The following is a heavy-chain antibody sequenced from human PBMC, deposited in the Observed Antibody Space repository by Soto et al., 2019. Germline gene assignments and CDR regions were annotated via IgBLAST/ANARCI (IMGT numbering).Heavy chain of an antibody. J-gene: IGHJ4*02. Sequence: PGGSLRLSCAASGFTFSSYGMHWVRQAPGKGLEWVAVISYDGSNKYYADSVKGRFTISRDNSKNTLYLQMNSLRAEDTAVYYCARWSYLDYWGQGTRVTAPQ. CDR3: ARWSYLDY. D-gene: IGHD3-3*01. CDR2: ISYDGSNK. CDR1: GFTFSSYG. V-gene: IGHV3-30*03.